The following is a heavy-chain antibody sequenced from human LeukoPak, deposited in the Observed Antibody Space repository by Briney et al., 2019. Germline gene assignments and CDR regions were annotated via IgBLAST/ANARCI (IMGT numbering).Heavy chain of an antibody. V-gene: IGHV1-69*13. D-gene: IGHD3-10*01. CDR1: GYTFTSYG. CDR2: IIPIFGTA. J-gene: IGHJ6*03. Sequence: SVKVSCKASGYTFTSYGISWVRQAPGQGLEWMGGIIPIFGTANYAQKFQGRVTITADESTSTAYMELSSLRSEDTAVYYCARGMVRGVRISYYYYYMDVWGKGTTVTISS. CDR3: ARGMVRGVRISYYYYYMDV.